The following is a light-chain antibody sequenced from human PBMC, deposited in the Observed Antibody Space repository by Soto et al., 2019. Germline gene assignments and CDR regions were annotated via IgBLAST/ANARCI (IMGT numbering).Light chain of an antibody. CDR3: SSYTSSTTDV. J-gene: IGLJ1*01. V-gene: IGLV2-14*01. Sequence: QSALTQPASVSGSPGQSITISCTGTSSDVGGYNFVSWYQQHPGKAPKLMIYDVSNRPSGVSNRFSGSKSGNTASLTISGLQTEDDADYYCSSYTSSTTDVFGTGTTVTVL. CDR2: DVS. CDR1: SSDVGGYNF.